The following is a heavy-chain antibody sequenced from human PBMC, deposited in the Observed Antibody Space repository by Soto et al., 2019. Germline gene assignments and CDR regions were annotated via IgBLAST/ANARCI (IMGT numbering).Heavy chain of an antibody. CDR1: GFTFSSYA. Sequence: GGSLRLCCASSGFTFSSYAMRWVRQAPGKGLEWVSAISGSGGSTYYADSVKGRFTISRDNSKNTLYLQMNSLRAEDTAVYYCAKARENYYYYYGMDVWGQGTTVTVSS. CDR2: ISGSGGST. D-gene: IGHD1-26*01. CDR3: AKARENYYYYYGMDV. V-gene: IGHV3-23*01. J-gene: IGHJ6*02.